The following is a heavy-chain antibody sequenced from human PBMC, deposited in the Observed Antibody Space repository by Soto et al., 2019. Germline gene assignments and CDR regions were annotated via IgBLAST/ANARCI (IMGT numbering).Heavy chain of an antibody. Sequence: QVQMVQSGAEVKKPGASVKVSCKASGYTFTSYGISWVRQAPGQGLEWMGWISAYNGNTNYAQKLQGRGTMTTDTSTSTAYMVLRSLRSDDTAVYYCAIDRPLGVAGDWYFDRWGRGTLVTVSS. CDR2: ISAYNGNT. CDR3: AIDRPLGVAGDWYFDR. V-gene: IGHV1-18*01. J-gene: IGHJ2*01. CDR1: GYTFTSYG. D-gene: IGHD6-19*01.